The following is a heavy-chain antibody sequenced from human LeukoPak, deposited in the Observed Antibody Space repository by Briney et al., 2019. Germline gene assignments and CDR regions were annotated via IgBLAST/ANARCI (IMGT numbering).Heavy chain of an antibody. CDR3: ARAPTVLVGYCSSSSCQADY. CDR1: GFTFSSYA. Sequence: GGSLRLSCAASGFTFSSYAMSWVRQAPGKGLEWVSAIDPSSTYIYYADSMKGRFTISRDNAENSLYLQMNSLRVEDTAVYYCARAPTVLVGYCSSSSCQADYWGQGTLVTVSS. V-gene: IGHV3-21*01. CDR2: IDPSSTYI. J-gene: IGHJ4*02. D-gene: IGHD2-2*01.